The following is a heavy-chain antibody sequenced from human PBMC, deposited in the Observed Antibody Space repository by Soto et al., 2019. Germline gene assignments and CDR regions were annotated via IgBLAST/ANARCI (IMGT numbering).Heavy chain of an antibody. CDR2: ISAYNGDT. CDR3: ARGGRTYGLDA. CDR1: GYTFTSFS. D-gene: IGHD1-26*01. V-gene: IGHV1-18*04. J-gene: IGHJ6*02. Sequence: ASVKVSCKTSGYTFTSFSITWVRQAPGQGLEWMGWISAYNGDTDHAQNLQGRVTMTTDTSTSTAYMEMRSLRSDDTAVYYCARGGRTYGLDAWGQGTTVTVSS.